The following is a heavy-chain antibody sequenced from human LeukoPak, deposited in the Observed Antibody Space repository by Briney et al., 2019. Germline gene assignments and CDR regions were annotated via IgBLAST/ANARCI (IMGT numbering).Heavy chain of an antibody. CDR2: ISSSGSTI. Sequence: GGSLRLSCAASGFTFSSYWMTWVRQSPGKGLEWVSYISSSGSTIYYADSVKGRFTISRDNAKNSLYLQMNSLRAEDTAVYYCAELGITMIGGVWGKGTTVTISS. D-gene: IGHD3-10*02. CDR1: GFTFSSYW. CDR3: AELGITMIGGV. J-gene: IGHJ6*04. V-gene: IGHV3-48*03.